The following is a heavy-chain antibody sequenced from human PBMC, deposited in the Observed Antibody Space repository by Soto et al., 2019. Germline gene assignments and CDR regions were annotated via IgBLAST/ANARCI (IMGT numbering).Heavy chain of an antibody. J-gene: IGHJ6*02. CDR1: GGTFSSYA. CDR3: ARGYYSSNGSPFYHYGMDV. V-gene: IGHV1-69*13. Sequence: SVKVSFKACGGTFSSYAFNLLRQAPGQGLEWMGGIIPIFGSVSTTQRFQGRFTLTADESTSTAYMELRSLRSEDTAVYYCARGYYSSNGSPFYHYGMDVWGQGTPVTVSS. D-gene: IGHD4-4*01. CDR2: IIPIFGSV.